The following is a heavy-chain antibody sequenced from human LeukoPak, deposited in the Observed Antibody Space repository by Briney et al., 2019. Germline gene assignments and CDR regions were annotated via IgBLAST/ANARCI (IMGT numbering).Heavy chain of an antibody. J-gene: IGHJ4*02. Sequence: ASVKVSCKASGYTFTDYYMHWVRQAPGQGLEWMGWTNPSSGGTNYAQKFQGRVIMTRDTSISTAYMELSRLRSDDTAVYYCARDRGPRLVTAMFDYWGQGTLVTVSS. CDR2: TNPSSGGT. D-gene: IGHD6-19*01. CDR3: ARDRGPRLVTAMFDY. CDR1: GYTFTDYY. V-gene: IGHV1-2*02.